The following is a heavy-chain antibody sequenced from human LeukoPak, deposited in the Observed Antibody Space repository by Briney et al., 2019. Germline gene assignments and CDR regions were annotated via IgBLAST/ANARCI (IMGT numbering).Heavy chain of an antibody. J-gene: IGHJ4*02. CDR1: GFTFSSYN. Sequence: PGGSLRLSCAATGFTFSSYNMNWVRQAPGKGLEWVTCISASSSFIYYADSVKGRITISRDNAKNSLYLQMNSLRAEDTAVYYCARHFGVVTFDYWGQGTLVAVSS. CDR3: ARHFGVVTFDY. D-gene: IGHD3-3*01. CDR2: ISASSSFI. V-gene: IGHV3-21*04.